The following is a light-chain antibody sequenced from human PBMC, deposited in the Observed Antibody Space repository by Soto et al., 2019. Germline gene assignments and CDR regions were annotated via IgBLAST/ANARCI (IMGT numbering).Light chain of an antibody. CDR2: DAS. CDR1: QSISSW. J-gene: IGKJ1*01. Sequence: DIQMTQSPSTLSASVGARVTITCRASQSISSWLAWYQQKPGKAPKLLIYDASSVESGVPSRFSGSGSGTECSLTISSLQPDDFATYYCQQYNSYSRTFGQGTKVDIK. V-gene: IGKV1-5*01. CDR3: QQYNSYSRT.